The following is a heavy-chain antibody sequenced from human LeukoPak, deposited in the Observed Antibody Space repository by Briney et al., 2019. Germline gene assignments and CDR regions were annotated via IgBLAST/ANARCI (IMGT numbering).Heavy chain of an antibody. Sequence: GGSLRLSCAASGFTFSSYAINWVRQAPGKGLEWVAFISYDGSKKYYADSVKGRFTLSRDNSKNTLYLQMNSLRAEDTAVYYCARHGRDYGSGSSWTDTFDIWGQGTMVTVSS. CDR3: ARHGRDYGSGSSWTDTFDI. CDR2: ISYDGSKK. D-gene: IGHD3-10*01. CDR1: GFTFSSYA. V-gene: IGHV3-30*04. J-gene: IGHJ3*02.